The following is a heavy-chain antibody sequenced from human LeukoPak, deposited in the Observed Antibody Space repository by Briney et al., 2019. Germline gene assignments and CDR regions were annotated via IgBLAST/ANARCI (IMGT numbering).Heavy chain of an antibody. D-gene: IGHD3-16*01. CDR2: IWNDGSKK. V-gene: IGHV3-33*01. J-gene: IGHJ4*02. Sequence: GGSLRLSCAASGFTFRSYGMHWVRQAPGKGLDWVAVIWNDGSKKFYGDSVKGRFTISRDNSKNTLYLQMNRLRVEETAVSYCARDSLGGDYWGQGTLVTVSS. CDR3: ARDSLGGDY. CDR1: GFTFRSYG.